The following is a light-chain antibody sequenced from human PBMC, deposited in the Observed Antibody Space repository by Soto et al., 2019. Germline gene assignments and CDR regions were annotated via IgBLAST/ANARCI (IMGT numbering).Light chain of an antibody. CDR3: QQYNNPWT. CDR1: QGISSW. CDR2: KAS. J-gene: IGKJ1*01. V-gene: IGKV1-5*03. Sequence: DIDMDNLPSCLSACFRDRVTITYRASQGISSWLAWYQQKPGKAPKLLIYKASSLESGVQSRFSGSGSGTEFTLTISSLQPEDFATYYCQQYNNPWTFGQGTKVDIK.